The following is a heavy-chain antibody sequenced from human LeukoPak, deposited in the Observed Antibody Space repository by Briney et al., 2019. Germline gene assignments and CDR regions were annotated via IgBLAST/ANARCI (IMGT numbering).Heavy chain of an antibody. CDR3: VRDRGDY. J-gene: IGHJ4*02. CDR2: IKLGGSEI. V-gene: IGHV3-7*01. CDR1: GFTFASHW. Sequence: GGSLRLSCAASGFTFASHWMNWVRQAPGGGLEWAANIKLGGSEIYYVDSVKSRFTISRDDAKNSLYLQMESLRDEDTAIYYCVRDRGDYWGQGTLVTVSS.